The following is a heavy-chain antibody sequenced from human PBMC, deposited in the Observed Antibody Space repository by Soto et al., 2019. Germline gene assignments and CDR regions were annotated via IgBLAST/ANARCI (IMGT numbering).Heavy chain of an antibody. D-gene: IGHD4-17*01. V-gene: IGHV1-69*12. Sequence: QVQLVQSGAEVKKPGSSVKVSCKASGGTFSNYAISWLRQAPGQGLEWMGGIIPISGIANYAQRFQGRVTITADETTSTAYMELSSLRSEDTAVYYCARRTVTDNDFAYWGQGTLLPVSS. CDR1: GGTFSNYA. CDR3: ARRTVTDNDFAY. J-gene: IGHJ4*02. CDR2: IIPISGIA.